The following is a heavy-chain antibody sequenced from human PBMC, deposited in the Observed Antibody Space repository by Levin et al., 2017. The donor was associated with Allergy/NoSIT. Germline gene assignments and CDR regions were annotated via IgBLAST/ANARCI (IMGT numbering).Heavy chain of an antibody. D-gene: IGHD3-10*01. V-gene: IGHV3-21*01. CDR2: ISSSSSYI. CDR1: GFTFSSYS. CDR3: ARDVLLENAFDI. Sequence: GGSLRLSCAASGFTFSSYSMNWVRQAPGKGLEWVSSISSSSSYIYYADSVKGRFTISRDNAKNSLYLQMNSLRAEDTAVYYCARDVLLENAFDIWGQGTMVTVSS. J-gene: IGHJ3*02.